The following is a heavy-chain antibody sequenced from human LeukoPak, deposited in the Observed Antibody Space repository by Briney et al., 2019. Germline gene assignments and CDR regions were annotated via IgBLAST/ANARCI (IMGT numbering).Heavy chain of an antibody. CDR1: GGSFSGYY. J-gene: IGHJ3*02. D-gene: IGHD3-10*01. V-gene: IGHV4-34*01. CDR3: ARILIWHDAFDI. CDR2: INHSGST. Sequence: PSETLSLTCAVYGGSFSGYYWSWIRQPPGKGLEWIGEINHSGSTNYNPPLKSRVTISVDTSKNQFSLKLSSVTAADTAVYYCARILIWHDAFDIWGQGTMVTVSS.